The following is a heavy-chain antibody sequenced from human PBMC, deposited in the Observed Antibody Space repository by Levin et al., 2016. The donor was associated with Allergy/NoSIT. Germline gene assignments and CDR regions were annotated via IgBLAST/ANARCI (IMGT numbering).Heavy chain of an antibody. Sequence: KVSCKGSGYSFTSYWIGWVRQMPGKGLEWMGIIYPGDSDTRYSPSFQGQVTISADKSISTAYLQWSSLKASDTAMYYCARQTSVIGAAGTFDHWGQGTLVTVSS. CDR1: GYSFTSYW. D-gene: IGHD6-13*01. CDR2: IYPGDSDT. J-gene: IGHJ4*02. CDR3: ARQTSVIGAAGTFDH. V-gene: IGHV5-51*01.